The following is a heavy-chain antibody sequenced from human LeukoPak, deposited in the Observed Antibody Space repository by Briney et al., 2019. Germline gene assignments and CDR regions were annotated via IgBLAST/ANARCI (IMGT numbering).Heavy chain of an antibody. D-gene: IGHD1-26*01. J-gene: IGHJ4*02. V-gene: IGHV3-30-3*01. CDR1: GFTFSSYA. CDR3: ARDGNADWWELYYFDY. CDR2: ISYDGSNK. Sequence: PGGSLRLSCAASGFTFSSYAMHWVRQAPGKGLEWVAVISYDGSNKYYADPVKGRFTIFRDNSKNTLYLQMNSLRAEDTAVYYCARDGNADWWELYYFDYWGQGTLVTVSS.